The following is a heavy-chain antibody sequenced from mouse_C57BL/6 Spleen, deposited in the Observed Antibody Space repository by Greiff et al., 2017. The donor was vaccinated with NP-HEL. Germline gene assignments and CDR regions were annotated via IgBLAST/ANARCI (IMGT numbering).Heavy chain of an antibody. Sequence: VQLQQSGAELVKPGASVKLSCKASGYTFTSYWMHWVKQRPGQGLEWIGMIHPNSGSTNYNEKFKSKATLTVDKSSSTAYMQLSSLTSEDSAVYYCASEAYYYGRDAMDYWGQGTSVTVSS. CDR1: GYTFTSYW. CDR3: ASEAYYYGRDAMDY. CDR2: IHPNSGST. V-gene: IGHV1-64*01. J-gene: IGHJ4*01. D-gene: IGHD1-1*01.